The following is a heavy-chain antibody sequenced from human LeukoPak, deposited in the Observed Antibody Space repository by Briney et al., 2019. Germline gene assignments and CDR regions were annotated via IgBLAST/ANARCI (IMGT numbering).Heavy chain of an antibody. V-gene: IGHV1-69*13. CDR1: GGTFSSYA. Sequence: SVKVSCKASGGTFSSYAISWVRQAPGQGLEWMGGIIPIFGTASYAQKFQGRVTITADESTSTAYMELSSLRSEDTAVYYCARAEYQLPTSYYYYGMDVWGKGTTVTVSS. D-gene: IGHD2-2*01. CDR3: ARAEYQLPTSYYYYGMDV. J-gene: IGHJ6*04. CDR2: IIPIFGTA.